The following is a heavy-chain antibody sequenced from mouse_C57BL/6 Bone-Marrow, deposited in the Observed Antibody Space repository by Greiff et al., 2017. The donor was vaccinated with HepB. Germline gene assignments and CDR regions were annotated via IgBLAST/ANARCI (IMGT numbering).Heavy chain of an antibody. CDR3: TTKNETY. Sequence: EVQRVESGAELVRPGASVKLSCTASGFNIKDDYMHWVKQRPEQGLEWIGWIDPENGDTEYASKFQGKATITADTSSNTAYLQLSSLTSEDTAVYYCTTKNETYWGQGTLVTVSA. CDR1: GFNIKDDY. CDR2: IDPENGDT. V-gene: IGHV14-4*01. J-gene: IGHJ3*01.